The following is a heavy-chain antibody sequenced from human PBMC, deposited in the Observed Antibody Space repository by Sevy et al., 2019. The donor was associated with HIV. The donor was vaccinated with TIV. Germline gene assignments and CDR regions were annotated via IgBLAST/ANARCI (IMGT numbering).Heavy chain of an antibody. CDR3: ARASGGDRLDYYGMDV. CDR1: NYSISSGYY. V-gene: IGHV4-38-2*01. CDR2: GYHGGST. D-gene: IGHD2-21*02. Sequence: SETLSLTCAVSNYSISSGYYWGWIRQPPGKGLEWIGNGYHGGSTYYNPSLQSRVTISLDTSTNHFSLRLRSVTAADTAVYYCARASGGDRLDYYGMDVWGQGTTVTVSS. J-gene: IGHJ6*02.